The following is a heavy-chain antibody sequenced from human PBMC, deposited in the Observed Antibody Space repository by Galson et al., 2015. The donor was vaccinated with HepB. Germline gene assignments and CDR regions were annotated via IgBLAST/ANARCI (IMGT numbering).Heavy chain of an antibody. CDR2: ISSSSSYI. CDR1: GFTFSSYG. D-gene: IGHD3-10*01. V-gene: IGHV3-21*01. Sequence: SLRLSCAASGFTFSSYGMHWVRQAPGKGLEWVSSISSSSSYIYYADSVKGRFTISRDNAENSLYLQMNSLRAEDTAVYYCARAGGFGELFPNHDPRHRDGMDVWGQGTTVTVSS. CDR3: ARAGGFGELFPNHDPRHRDGMDV. J-gene: IGHJ6*02.